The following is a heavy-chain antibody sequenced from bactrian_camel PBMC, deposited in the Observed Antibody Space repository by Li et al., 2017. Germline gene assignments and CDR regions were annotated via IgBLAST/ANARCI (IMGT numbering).Heavy chain of an antibody. D-gene: IGHD2*01. CDR3: TVDRGSCATRGILWRTQDSFKY. J-gene: IGHJ4*01. CDR2: IDSRGTT. Sequence: HVQLVESGGGSVQAGGSLRLSCAASGHTSRINSMGWFRQVPGKERVGVARIDSRGTTEYVDSVDGRFTVYRDDAKNTVYLQMNDLKPEDTAMYYCTVDRGSCATRGILWRTQDSFKYWGRGTQVTVS. V-gene: IGHV3S53*01. CDR1: GHTSRINS.